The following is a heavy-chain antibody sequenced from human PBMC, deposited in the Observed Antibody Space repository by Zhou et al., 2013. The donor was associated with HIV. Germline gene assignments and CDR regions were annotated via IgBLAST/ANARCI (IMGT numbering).Heavy chain of an antibody. D-gene: IGHD2-21*02. CDR1: GYTFTAHY. CDR3: VRYGDYSPFDF. J-gene: IGHJ4*02. V-gene: IGHV1-2*02. CDR2: IHPNNGAT. Sequence: QVQLVQSGAEVKKPGTSVKVSCKASGYTFTAHYIHWVRQAPGQGLEWLGWIHPNNGATKSAQKFQGRVTMTRDASINTVYMDLSGLFSNDTAVYYCVRYGDYSPFDFWGPGSPGHRHL.